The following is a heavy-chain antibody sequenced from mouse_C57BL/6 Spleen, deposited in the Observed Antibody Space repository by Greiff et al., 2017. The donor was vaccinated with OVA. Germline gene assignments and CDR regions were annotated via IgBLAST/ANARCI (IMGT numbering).Heavy chain of an antibody. D-gene: IGHD1-3*01. CDR2: IYPRSGNT. V-gene: IGHV1-81*01. J-gene: IGHJ3*01. CDR1: GYTFTSYG. Sequence: VQLQESGAELARPGASVKLSCKASGYTFTSYGISWVKQRTGQGLEWIGEIYPRSGNTYYNEKFKGKATLTADKSSSTAYMELRSLTSEDSAVYFCARSGSSVWFAYWGQGTLVTVSA. CDR3: ARSGSSVWFAY.